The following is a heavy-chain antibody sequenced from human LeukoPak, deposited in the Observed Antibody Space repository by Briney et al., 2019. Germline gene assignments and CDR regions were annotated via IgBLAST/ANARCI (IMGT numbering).Heavy chain of an antibody. D-gene: IGHD1-26*01. V-gene: IGHV6-1*01. J-gene: IGHJ4*02. Sequence: SQTLSLTCAISGDIVSSNSAAWNWIRQSPSRGLEWLGRTYYRSKWYYDYAVAVKSRISFNPDTSKNQFSLQLSSVTPEDTAVYYCARDPVGGSTIFDYWGQGTLVTVSS. CDR2: TYYRSKWYY. CDR3: ARDPVGGSTIFDY. CDR1: GDIVSSNSAA.